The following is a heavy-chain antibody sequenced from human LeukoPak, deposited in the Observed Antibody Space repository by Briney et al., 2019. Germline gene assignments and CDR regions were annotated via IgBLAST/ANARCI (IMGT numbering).Heavy chain of an antibody. CDR1: GFTFSDHY. CDR3: AREPYGEDAFDI. V-gene: IGHV3-72*01. Sequence: GGSLRLSCAASGFTFSDHYMDWVRQAPGKGLEWVGRTRNKANSYTTEYAASVKGRFTISRDDSKNSLYLQMNSLKTEDTAVYYCAREPYGEDAFDIWGQGTMVTVSS. CDR2: TRNKANSYTT. J-gene: IGHJ3*02. D-gene: IGHD4-17*01.